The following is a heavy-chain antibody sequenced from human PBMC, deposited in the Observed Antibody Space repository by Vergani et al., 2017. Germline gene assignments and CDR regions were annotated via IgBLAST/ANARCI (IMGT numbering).Heavy chain of an antibody. V-gene: IGHV3-15*07. CDR3: TTDPRYCGDGSCXWLRDHHYYGMDV. Sequence: EVQLVESGGGIVKPGGSLRLSCVASGFSFRNAWMNWVRRTPGKGLEWVGRIKSTFDRGTTDYAAAVKGRFTISRDDSKNTLFLQMNGLKPEDIGVYYCTTDPRYCGDGSCXWLRDHHYYGMDVWGQGTTVTVSS. J-gene: IGHJ6*02. CDR1: GFSFRNAW. CDR2: IKSTFDRGTT. D-gene: IGHD2-21*01.